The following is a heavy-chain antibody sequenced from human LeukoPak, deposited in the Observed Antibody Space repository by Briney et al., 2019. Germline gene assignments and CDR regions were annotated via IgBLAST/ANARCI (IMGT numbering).Heavy chain of an antibody. Sequence: ASVKVSCKASGYTFTGYYIHWVRQAPGQGLEWMGWISPNSGGTNYAQKFQGRVTMTRDTSISTACMELSSLRSDDTAVYYCARGCSSTTCYTSGFDYWGQGTLVTVSS. J-gene: IGHJ4*02. D-gene: IGHD2-2*02. CDR2: ISPNSGGT. V-gene: IGHV1-2*02. CDR3: ARGCSSTTCYTSGFDY. CDR1: GYTFTGYY.